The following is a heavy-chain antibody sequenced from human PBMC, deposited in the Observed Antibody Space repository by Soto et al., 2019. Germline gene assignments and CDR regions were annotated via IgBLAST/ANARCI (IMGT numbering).Heavy chain of an antibody. Sequence: QVQLVQSGAEVKKPGSSVKVSCKASGGTFISYAISWVRQAPGQVLEWMGGIIPIFGTANYARKFHGRVTITADESKSTAYIELSSLRSEDTDVYYCARPVLHAGSYYGMDVWGQGTTVTVSS. CDR1: GGTFISYA. J-gene: IGHJ6*02. D-gene: IGHD3-10*01. V-gene: IGHV1-69*01. CDR2: IIPIFGTA. CDR3: ARPVLHAGSYYGMDV.